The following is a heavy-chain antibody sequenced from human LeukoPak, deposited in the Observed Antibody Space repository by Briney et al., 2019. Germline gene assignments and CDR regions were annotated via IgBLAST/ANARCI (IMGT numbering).Heavy chain of an antibody. V-gene: IGHV3-21*01. CDR2: ISSSSSYI. CDR1: GFTFSSYS. J-gene: IGHJ5*02. Sequence: AGGSLRLSCAASGFTFSSYSMNWVRQAPGKGLEWVSSISSSSSYIYYADSVKGRFTISRDNAKNSLYLQMNSLRAEDTAVHYCARDHTVVTGPVWFDPWGQGTLVTVSS. CDR3: ARDHTVVTGPVWFDP. D-gene: IGHD4-23*01.